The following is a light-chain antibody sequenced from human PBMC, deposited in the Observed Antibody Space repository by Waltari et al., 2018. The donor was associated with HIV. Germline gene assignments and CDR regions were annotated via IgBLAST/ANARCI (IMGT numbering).Light chain of an antibody. CDR1: QSVLYSSNNKNY. CDR3: QQYYSTPQT. V-gene: IGKV4-1*01. J-gene: IGKJ1*01. Sequence: DIVMTQSPDSLAVSLGERATINCKASQSVLYSSNNKNYLAWYQQKPGQPPKLLIYWASTLESGFPDRCSGSGSGTDFTLTISSLQAEDVAVYYCQQYYSTPQTFGQGTKVEIK. CDR2: WAS.